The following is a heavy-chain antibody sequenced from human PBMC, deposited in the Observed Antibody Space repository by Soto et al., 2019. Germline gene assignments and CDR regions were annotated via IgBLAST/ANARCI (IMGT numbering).Heavy chain of an antibody. D-gene: IGHD6-19*01. CDR1: GGSITSDW. CDR2: IHHTGIT. Sequence: SETLSLTCTVSGGSITSDWWSWIRQSPGKGLEWIAFIHHTGITNYNPSLRSRVTISVDTSKNQCSLMVNSVTATDTAVYYCARHGWLVPSIGSYWFDPWGQGIPVTVSS. CDR3: ARHGWLVPSIGSYWFDP. V-gene: IGHV4-59*01. J-gene: IGHJ5*02.